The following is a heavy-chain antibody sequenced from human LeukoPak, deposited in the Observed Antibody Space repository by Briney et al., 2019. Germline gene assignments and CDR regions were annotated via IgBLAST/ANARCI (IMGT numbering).Heavy chain of an antibody. J-gene: IGHJ4*02. CDR3: ARQTAMGRSGDY. Sequence: RQMPGKGLEWVGIIDPSDSETRYTPSFQGQVTISVDKSLTTADLQWNSLKASDTAMYYCARQTAMGRSGDYWGQGTLVTVSS. CDR2: IDPSDSET. V-gene: IGHV5-51*01. D-gene: IGHD5-18*01.